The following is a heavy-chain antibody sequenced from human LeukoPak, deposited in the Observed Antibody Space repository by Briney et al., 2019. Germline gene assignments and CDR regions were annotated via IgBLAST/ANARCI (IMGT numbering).Heavy chain of an antibody. Sequence: PGGSLRLSCAASGFTFDDYAMHWVRQGPGKGLEWVSSISWNSGSIGYADSVKGRFTISRDNAKNSLYLQMNSLRPEDTALYYCAKDTYSSGWRDFDYWGQGTLVTVSS. CDR3: AKDTYSSGWRDFDY. D-gene: IGHD6-19*01. CDR1: GFTFDDYA. CDR2: ISWNSGSI. V-gene: IGHV3-9*01. J-gene: IGHJ4*02.